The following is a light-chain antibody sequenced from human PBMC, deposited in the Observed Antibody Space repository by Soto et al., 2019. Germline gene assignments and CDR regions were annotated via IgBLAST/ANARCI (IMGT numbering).Light chain of an antibody. CDR2: EVS. J-gene: IGLJ1*01. Sequence: QSVLTQPASVSGSPGQSITISCTGTISDVGSYNYVSCYQQHPGKAPKFMIYEVSDRTSGISSRCSGYKSGNTASLTISGLKTEDEADYYCSSYTSSSTLFGTGTKVTVL. CDR1: ISDVGSYNY. CDR3: SSYTSSSTL. V-gene: IGLV2-14*01.